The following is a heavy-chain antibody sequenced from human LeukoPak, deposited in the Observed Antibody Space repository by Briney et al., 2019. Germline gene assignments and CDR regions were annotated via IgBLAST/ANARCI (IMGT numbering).Heavy chain of an antibody. V-gene: IGHV3-66*01. D-gene: IGHD3-16*02. CDR3: ARTPIMITFGGVIDDDY. Sequence: PGGSLRLSCAASGFTVSSNYMSSVRQAPGKGLKWVSVIYSGGSTYYADSVKGRFTISRDNSKNTLYLQMNSLRAEDTAVYYCARTPIMITFGGVIDDDYWGQGTLVTVSS. CDR1: GFTVSSNY. CDR2: IYSGGST. J-gene: IGHJ4*02.